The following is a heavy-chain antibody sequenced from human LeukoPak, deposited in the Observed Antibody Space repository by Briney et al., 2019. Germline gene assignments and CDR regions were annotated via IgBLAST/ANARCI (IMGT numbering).Heavy chain of an antibody. J-gene: IGHJ4*02. D-gene: IGHD1-26*01. CDR2: IYYSGST. CDR3: ARSKWELYYFDY. Sequence: SETLSLTCTVSGGSISSSSYYWGWIRQPPGKGLEWIGSIYYSGSTHYNPSLKSRVTISADTSKNQFSLKLSSVTAADTAVYYCARSKWELYYFDYWGQGTLVTVSS. CDR1: GGSISSSSYY. V-gene: IGHV4-39*07.